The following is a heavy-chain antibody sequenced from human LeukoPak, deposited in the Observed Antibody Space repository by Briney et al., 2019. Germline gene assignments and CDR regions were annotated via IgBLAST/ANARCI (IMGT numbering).Heavy chain of an antibody. J-gene: IGHJ4*02. Sequence: SLRLSCTASGFTFGDYAMSWVRQAPGKGLEWAGFIRSKAYGGTTEYAASVKGRFTISRDDSKSIAYLQMNSLKTEDTAVYYCTRVSDYYDSSGYYPIYYFDYWGQGTLVTVSS. CDR2: IRSKAYGGTT. CDR3: TRVSDYYDSSGYYPIYYFDY. V-gene: IGHV3-49*04. D-gene: IGHD3-22*01. CDR1: GFTFGDYA.